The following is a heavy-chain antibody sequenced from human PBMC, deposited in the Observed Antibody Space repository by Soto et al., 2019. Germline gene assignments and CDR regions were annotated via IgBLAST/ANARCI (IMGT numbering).Heavy chain of an antibody. CDR1: DDSINSDKYY. Sequence: SETLSLTCSVSDDSINSDKYYWGWIRQPPGKGLEWIGSIYYRGNAYYNPSLQTRVTISRDTSKSQFSLRLSSVTAADTAVYYCARGFGSPYYFDFWGQGTLVTVSS. D-gene: IGHD3-10*01. V-gene: IGHV4-39*07. CDR2: IYYRGNA. J-gene: IGHJ4*02. CDR3: ARGFGSPYYFDF.